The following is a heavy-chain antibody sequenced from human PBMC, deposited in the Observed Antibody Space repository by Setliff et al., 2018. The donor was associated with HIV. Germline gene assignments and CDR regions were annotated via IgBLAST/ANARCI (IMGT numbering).Heavy chain of an antibody. CDR1: EFNFSSHS. V-gene: IGHV3-21*04. D-gene: IGHD3-10*01. CDR2: ISSSSRSK. CDR3: ARDPAFGAFDI. Sequence: GGSLRLSCVVSEFNFSSHSMHWVRQAPGKGLEWVSSISSSSRSKYYADSVKGRFTISRDNAENSLYLQMNSLRAEDTAVYFCARDPAFGAFDIWGQGTMVTVSS. J-gene: IGHJ3*02.